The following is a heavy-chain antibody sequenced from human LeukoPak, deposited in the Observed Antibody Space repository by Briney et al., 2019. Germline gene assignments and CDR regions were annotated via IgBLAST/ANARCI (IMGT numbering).Heavy chain of an antibody. CDR2: IYYSGTT. CDR1: GGSISSGDDY. D-gene: IGHD5-24*01. V-gene: IGHV4-30-4*02. CDR3: AREDGYNSPYYFDY. J-gene: IGHJ4*02. Sequence: SETLSLTCTVSGGSISSGDDYWSWLRQPPGKGLEWIGYIYYSGTTYYNPSLKSRVTISVDTSKNQFSLKLRSVTAADTAVYYCAREDGYNSPYYFDYWGQGTLVTVSS.